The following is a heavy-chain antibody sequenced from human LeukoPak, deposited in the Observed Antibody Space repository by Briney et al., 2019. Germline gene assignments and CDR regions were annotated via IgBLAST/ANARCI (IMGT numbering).Heavy chain of an antibody. Sequence: KPSETLSLTCTVSGGSISSYYWSWIRQPPGKGLEWIGYIYYSGSTNYNPSLKSRVTISVDTSKNQFSLKLSSVTAADTAVYYCARGTPTYYDFWSGYYKRRGEGRAANYYYYYMDVWGKGTTVTVSS. CDR2: IYYSGST. CDR1: GGSISSYY. D-gene: IGHD3-3*01. CDR3: ARGTPTYYDFWSGYYKRRGEGRAANYYYYYMDV. V-gene: IGHV4-59*12. J-gene: IGHJ6*03.